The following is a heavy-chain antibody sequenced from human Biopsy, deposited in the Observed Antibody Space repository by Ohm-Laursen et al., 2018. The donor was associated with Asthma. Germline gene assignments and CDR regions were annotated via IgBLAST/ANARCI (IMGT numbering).Heavy chain of an antibody. Sequence: SLRLSCAASGFTFSDYYMSWIRQAPGKGLEWISYINGKSNSIEYADSVKGRFTISRDNVKNSLYLQMNSLRVEDTAVYYCARDSYSSGLYDDFESWGQGTLVTVSS. CDR1: GFTFSDYY. J-gene: IGHJ4*02. V-gene: IGHV3-11*01. CDR3: ARDSYSSGLYDDFES. D-gene: IGHD6-19*01. CDR2: INGKSNSI.